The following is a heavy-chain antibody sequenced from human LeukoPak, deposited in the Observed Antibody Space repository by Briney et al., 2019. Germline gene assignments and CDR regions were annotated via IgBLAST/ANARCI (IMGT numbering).Heavy chain of an antibody. CDR1: GDSISSYY. Sequence: PSETLSLTCTVSGDSISSYYWSWIRQPPGKGLEWIGYIYYSGSTNYNPSLKSRVTISVDTSKNQFSLKLSSATAADTAVYYCARIRYSYGVPYFDYWGQGTLVTVSS. V-gene: IGHV4-59*01. CDR3: ARIRYSYGVPYFDY. D-gene: IGHD5-18*01. J-gene: IGHJ4*02. CDR2: IYYSGST.